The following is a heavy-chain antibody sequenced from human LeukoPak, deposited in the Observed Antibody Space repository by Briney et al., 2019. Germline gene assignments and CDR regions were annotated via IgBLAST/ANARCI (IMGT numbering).Heavy chain of an antibody. CDR3: ARARIVGATRAFDT. CDR2: IYSGGST. J-gene: IGHJ3*02. Sequence: GGSLRLSCAASGFTVSSNYMSWVRQAPGKGLEWVSVIYSGGSTYYADSVKGRFTISRDNSKNTLYLQMNSLRAEDTAVYYCARARIVGATRAFDTWGQGTMVTVSS. CDR1: GFTVSSNY. V-gene: IGHV3-53*01. D-gene: IGHD1-26*01.